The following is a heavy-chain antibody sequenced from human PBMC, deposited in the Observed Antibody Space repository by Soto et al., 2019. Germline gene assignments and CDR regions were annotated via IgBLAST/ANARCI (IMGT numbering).Heavy chain of an antibody. V-gene: IGHV1-3*05. CDR3: ARRTVVVTALDY. Sequence: QVQLVQSGAEEKKPGASVKVSCKASGYTFTSYAMHWVRQAPGQRLEWMGWINAGNGNTKYSQKFQGRVTITRDTSASTAYMELSRLRSEDTAVYCCARRTVVVTALDYWGQGTLVTFSS. CDR1: GYTFTSYA. D-gene: IGHD2-21*02. J-gene: IGHJ4*02. CDR2: INAGNGNT.